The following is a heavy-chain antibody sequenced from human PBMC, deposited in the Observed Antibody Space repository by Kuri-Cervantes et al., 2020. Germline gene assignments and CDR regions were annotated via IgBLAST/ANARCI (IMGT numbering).Heavy chain of an antibody. Sequence: SETLSLTCTVSGGSISSYYWSWIRQPPGKGLEWIGYIYYSGSTNYNPSPKSRVTISVDTSKNQFSLKLSSVTAADTAVYYCASGGGYDCHRPVDYWGQGTLVTVSS. CDR3: ASGGGYDCHRPVDY. J-gene: IGHJ4*02. CDR2: IYYSGST. D-gene: IGHD5-12*01. CDR1: GGSISSYY. V-gene: IGHV4-59*08.